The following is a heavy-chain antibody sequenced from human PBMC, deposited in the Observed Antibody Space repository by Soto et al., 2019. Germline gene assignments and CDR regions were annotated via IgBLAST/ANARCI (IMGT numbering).Heavy chain of an antibody. J-gene: IGHJ4*02. V-gene: IGHV4-61*01. Sequence: SETLSLTCTVSGGSVSSGSYYWSWIRQPPGKGLEWIGYIYYSGSTNYNPSLKSRVTISVDTSKNQFSLKLSSVTAADTALYYCAKDISPWTVAGTLGYWGQGTLVTVSS. CDR1: GGSVSSGSYY. CDR2: IYYSGST. CDR3: AKDISPWTVAGTLGY. D-gene: IGHD6-19*01.